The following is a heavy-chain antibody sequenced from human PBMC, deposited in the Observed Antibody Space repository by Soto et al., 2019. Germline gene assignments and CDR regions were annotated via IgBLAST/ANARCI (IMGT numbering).Heavy chain of an antibody. CDR2: ISSSGSPA. CDR3: ARGALKYNWFDP. Sequence: GGSLRLSCAASGFTFSNYYLTWIRQAPGKGLEWISYISSSGSPAYYADSVKGRFTISRDNAKNSLYLQMNSLRAEDTAVYYCARGALKYNWFDPWGQGTLVTVSS. V-gene: IGHV3-11*04. CDR1: GFTFSNYY. J-gene: IGHJ5*02.